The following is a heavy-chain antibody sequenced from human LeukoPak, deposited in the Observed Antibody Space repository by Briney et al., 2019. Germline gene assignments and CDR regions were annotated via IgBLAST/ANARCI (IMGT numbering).Heavy chain of an antibody. J-gene: IGHJ3*02. CDR3: ARAAYCGGDCYPGGPDAFDI. CDR2: IKQDGSEK. CDR1: GFTFSSYW. V-gene: IGHV3-7*03. D-gene: IGHD2-21*02. Sequence: GGSLRLSCAASGFTFSSYWMSWVRQAPGKGLEWVANIKQDGSEKYYVDSVKGRFTISRDNAKNSLYLQMNSLRAEDTAVYYCARAAYCGGDCYPGGPDAFDIWGQGTMVTVSS.